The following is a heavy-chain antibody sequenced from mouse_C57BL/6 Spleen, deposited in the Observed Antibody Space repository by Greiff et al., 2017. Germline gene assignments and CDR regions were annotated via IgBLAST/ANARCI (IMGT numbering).Heavy chain of an antibody. V-gene: IGHV3-6*01. D-gene: IGHD1-1*01. CDR3: ARGLTSPYFDY. CDR2: ISYDGSN. CDR1: GYSITSGYY. J-gene: IGHJ2*01. Sequence: EVQLQQSGPGLVKPSQSLSLTCSVTGYSITSGYYWNWIRQFPGNKLEWMGYISYDGSNNYNPSLKNRISITRDTSKNQFFLKLNSVTTEDTATYYCARGLTSPYFDYWGQGTTLTVSS.